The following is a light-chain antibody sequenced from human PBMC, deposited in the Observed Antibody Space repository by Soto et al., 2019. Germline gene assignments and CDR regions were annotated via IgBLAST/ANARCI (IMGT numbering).Light chain of an antibody. CDR3: QQYYSYPWT. Sequence: DIQMTQSPSILSASVGDSVTITCRASQSVGTYLAWFQQRPGKAPKGLISMASTLESGAPSRFTGSGSGTEFALTITSLQPEDFATYYCQQYYSYPWTFGQGKKV. CDR2: MAS. J-gene: IGKJ1*01. CDR1: QSVGTY. V-gene: IGKV1-5*03.